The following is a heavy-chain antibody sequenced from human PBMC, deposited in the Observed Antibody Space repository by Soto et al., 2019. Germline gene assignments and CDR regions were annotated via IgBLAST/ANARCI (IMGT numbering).Heavy chain of an antibody. CDR1: GFTFSSYA. V-gene: IGHV3-30*04. J-gene: IGHJ6*02. CDR3: ARDRSSSWSYYYYGMDV. CDR2: ISYDGSNK. D-gene: IGHD6-13*01. Sequence: GGSLRLSCAASGFTFSSYAMHWVRQAPGKGLEWVAVISYDGSNKYYADSVKGRFTISRDNSKNTLYLQMNSLRAEDTAVYYCARDRSSSWSYYYYGMDVWGQGTTVTVSS.